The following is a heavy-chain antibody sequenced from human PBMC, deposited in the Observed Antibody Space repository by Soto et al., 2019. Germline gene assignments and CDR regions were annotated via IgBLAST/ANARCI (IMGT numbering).Heavy chain of an antibody. D-gene: IGHD7-27*01. J-gene: IGHJ4*02. Sequence: QITLKESGPTLVKPTQTLTLTCTFSGFSLSTTGVGVGLIRQPPGQSLECLALIYWDDDKRYSPSLTNRLTITKDTSKNQVVLTMTNMHPVDTGTYFCAYRPSLDWGHFDSWGQGTLVTVSS. CDR2: IYWDDDK. CDR3: AYRPSLDWGHFDS. V-gene: IGHV2-5*02. CDR1: GFSLSTTGVG.